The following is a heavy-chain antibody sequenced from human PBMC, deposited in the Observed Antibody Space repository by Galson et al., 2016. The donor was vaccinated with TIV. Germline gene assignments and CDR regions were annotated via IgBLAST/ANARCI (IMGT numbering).Heavy chain of an antibody. CDR1: GYTFTSFD. CDR3: ARGGPGCSSTSCYGALDP. Sequence: SVKVSCKASGYTFTSFDISWIRQAPGQGLEWMGGIIPIFGSANYAQKFQGRVTITADESTTTAYMELSSLRVEDTAVYYCARGGPGCSSTSCYGALDPWGQGTLVTVSS. CDR2: IIPIFGSA. V-gene: IGHV1-69*13. J-gene: IGHJ5*02. D-gene: IGHD2-2*01.